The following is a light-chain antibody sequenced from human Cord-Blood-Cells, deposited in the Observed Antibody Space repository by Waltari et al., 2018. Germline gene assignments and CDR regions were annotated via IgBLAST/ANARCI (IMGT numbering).Light chain of an antibody. CDR3: QQRGNWPIT. V-gene: IGKV3-11*01. Sequence: EIVLTQSTATLSFSRGKRATLSCRASQSVSSYLAWYQQKPGQAPRLLIYDASNRATGIPARFSGSGSGTDFTLTISRLEPEDFAVYYCQQRGNWPITFGQGTRVEIK. CDR2: DAS. J-gene: IGKJ5*01. CDR1: QSVSSY.